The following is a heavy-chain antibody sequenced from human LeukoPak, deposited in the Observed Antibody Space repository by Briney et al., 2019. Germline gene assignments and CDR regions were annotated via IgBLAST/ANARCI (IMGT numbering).Heavy chain of an antibody. CDR1: GFTFSSYA. D-gene: IGHD6-19*01. J-gene: IGHJ4*02. CDR3: ARELAVAGCFDY. V-gene: IGHV3-64*01. Sequence: GGSLRLSCAASGFTFSSYAMHWVRQAPGKGLEYVSAISTNGGSTYYANSVKGRFTISRDNSKNTLYLQMGSLRAEDMAVYYCARELAVAGCFDYWGQGTLVTVSS. CDR2: ISTNGGST.